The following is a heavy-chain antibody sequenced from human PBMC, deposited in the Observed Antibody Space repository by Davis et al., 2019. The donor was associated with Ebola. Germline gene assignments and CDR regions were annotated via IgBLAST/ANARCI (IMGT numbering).Heavy chain of an antibody. CDR2: IKQDGSEK. CDR1: GFTFSSYW. CDR3: ARSRIDYSGSGTYYKSNYFDS. V-gene: IGHV3-7*01. J-gene: IGHJ4*02. Sequence: GESLKISCAASGFTFSSYWLSWVRQAPGKGLEWVANIKQDGSEKYYVDSVKGRFTISRDNAKNSLYLQMNSLRAEDTAIYYCARSRIDYSGSGTYYKSNYFDSWGQGTLVTVSS. D-gene: IGHD3-10*01.